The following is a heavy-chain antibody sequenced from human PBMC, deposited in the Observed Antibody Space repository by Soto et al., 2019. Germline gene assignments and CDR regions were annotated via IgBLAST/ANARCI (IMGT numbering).Heavy chain of an antibody. CDR1: GFTFSSYA. CDR3: AKDFHSGYYGVFDM. D-gene: IGHD3-22*01. CDR2: ITGSGGGT. J-gene: IGHJ3*02. V-gene: IGHV3-23*01. Sequence: GGSLRLSCAASGFTFSSYAMSWVRQAPGKGLEWVSAITGSGGGTYYVDSVKGRFTISRDNSKSTLYLQMNSLRAEDTAVYYCAKDFHSGYYGVFDMWGQGTMVTVSS.